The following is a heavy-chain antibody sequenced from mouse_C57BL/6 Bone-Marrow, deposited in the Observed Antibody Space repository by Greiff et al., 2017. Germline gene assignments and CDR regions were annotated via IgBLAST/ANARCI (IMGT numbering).Heavy chain of an antibody. CDR3: ASRYDGYYDYFDY. D-gene: IGHD2-3*01. CDR1: GFTFSDYG. Sequence: EVMLVESGGGLVKPGGSLKLSCAASGFTFSDYGMHWVRQAPEKGLEWVAYISSGSSTIYYADTVKGRFTISRDNAKNTLFLQMTSLRSEDTAMYYCASRYDGYYDYFDYWGQGTTLTVSS. J-gene: IGHJ2*01. V-gene: IGHV5-17*01. CDR2: ISSGSSTI.